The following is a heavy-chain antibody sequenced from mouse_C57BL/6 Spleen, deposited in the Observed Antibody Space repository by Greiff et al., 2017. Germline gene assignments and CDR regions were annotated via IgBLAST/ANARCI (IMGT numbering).Heavy chain of an antibody. Sequence: DVQLVESGGGLVKPGGSLKLSCAASGFTFSDYGMHWVRQAPEKGLEWVAYISSGSSTIYYADTVKGRFTISRDNAKNTLFLQMTSLRSEDTTTYYCAGWGSGYPYYYAMDYWGQGTSVTVSS. CDR2: ISSGSSTI. CDR1: GFTFSDYG. D-gene: IGHD3-2*02. V-gene: IGHV5-17*01. J-gene: IGHJ4*01. CDR3: AGWGSGYPYYYAMDY.